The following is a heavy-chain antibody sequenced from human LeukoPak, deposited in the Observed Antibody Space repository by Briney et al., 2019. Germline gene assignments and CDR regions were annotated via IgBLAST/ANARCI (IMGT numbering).Heavy chain of an antibody. CDR3: ARVVNYYDSSGFLDI. Sequence: SETLSLTCTVSGGSISSGDYYWSWICQPPGKGLEWIGYIYYSGSTYYNPSLKSRVTISVDTSKNQFSLKLSSVTAADTAVYYCARVVNYYDSSGFLDIWGQGTMVTVSS. CDR2: IYYSGST. D-gene: IGHD3-22*01. J-gene: IGHJ3*02. CDR1: GGSISSGDYY. V-gene: IGHV4-30-4*08.